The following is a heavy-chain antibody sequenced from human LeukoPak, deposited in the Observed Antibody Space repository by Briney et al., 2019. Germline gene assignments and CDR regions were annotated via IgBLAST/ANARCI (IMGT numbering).Heavy chain of an antibody. CDR1: GFTFSSYA. D-gene: IGHD6-19*01. V-gene: IGHV3-23*01. Sequence: GGSLRLSCAASGFTFSSYAMSWVRQAPGKGLEWVSAISGSGGSTYYADSVKGRFTISRDNSKNTLYLQMNSLRAEDTAVYYCAKDQQQWLVLGWSFDCWGQGTLVTVSS. CDR2: ISGSGGST. J-gene: IGHJ4*02. CDR3: AKDQQQWLVLGWSFDC.